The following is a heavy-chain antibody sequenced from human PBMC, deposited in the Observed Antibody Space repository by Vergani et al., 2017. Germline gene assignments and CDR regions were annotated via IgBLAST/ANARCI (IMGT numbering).Heavy chain of an antibody. CDR3: ARSLYCSGGSCLFDY. V-gene: IGHV4-38-2*01. D-gene: IGHD2-15*01. J-gene: IGHJ4*02. Sequence: QVQLQESGPGLVKPSETLSLTCAVSGYSISSVYYWGWIRQPPGKGLEWIGSIYHSGSTYYNPALKGRVTISVDTSKNQFSLKLSSVTAADTAVYYCARSLYCSGGSCLFDYWGQGTLVTVSS. CDR2: IYHSGST. CDR1: GYSISSVYY.